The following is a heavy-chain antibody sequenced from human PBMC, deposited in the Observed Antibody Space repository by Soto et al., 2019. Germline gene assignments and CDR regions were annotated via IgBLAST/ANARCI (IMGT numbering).Heavy chain of an antibody. CDR3: AKKRGATGSWFFDI. CDR1: GFIFANYA. J-gene: IGHJ2*01. CDR2: ISNSGVP. Sequence: EVQLLESGGGLVQPGGSLTLSCAASGFIFANYAVTWVRQAPGKGLESVSSISNSGVPYYADSVKGRFTISRDNSKNTLFLQMNSLRVDDTAVFYCAKKRGATGSWFFDIWGRGTLVTVSS. D-gene: IGHD1-26*01. V-gene: IGHV3-23*01.